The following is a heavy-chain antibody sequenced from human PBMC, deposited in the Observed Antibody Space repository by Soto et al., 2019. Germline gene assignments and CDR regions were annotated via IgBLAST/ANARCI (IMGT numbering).Heavy chain of an antibody. V-gene: IGHV3-7*03. CDR1: GFTFSSYW. J-gene: IGHJ4*02. Sequence: PVGSLRLSCAASGFTFSSYWMSWVRQPPGKGLEWVANIKLDGSEKYYVDSVKGRFTISRDNAKNSLSLQMNSLRAEDTAVYYCARGGYDSSGYLNWGQGTLVTVSS. CDR3: ARGGYDSSGYLN. D-gene: IGHD3-22*01. CDR2: IKLDGSEK.